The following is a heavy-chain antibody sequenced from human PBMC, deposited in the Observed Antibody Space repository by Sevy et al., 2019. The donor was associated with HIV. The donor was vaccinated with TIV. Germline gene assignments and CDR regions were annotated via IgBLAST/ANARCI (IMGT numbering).Heavy chain of an antibody. CDR3: AGVFRPGY. D-gene: IGHD2-21*01. Sequence: ASVKVSCKASGYTFTGYYMHWVRQAPGQGLGGMGWINPNSGGTNYAQKFQGRVTMTRDTSFSTAYMELTRLGSDDTAVYYWAGVFRPGYWGQGTLVTVSS. J-gene: IGHJ4*02. CDR1: GYTFTGYY. V-gene: IGHV1-2*02. CDR2: INPNSGGT.